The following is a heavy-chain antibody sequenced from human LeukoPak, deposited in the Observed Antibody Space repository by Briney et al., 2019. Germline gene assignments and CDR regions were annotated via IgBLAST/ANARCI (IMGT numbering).Heavy chain of an antibody. CDR1: GDSVSSNSVA. V-gene: IGHV6-1*01. D-gene: IGHD6-13*01. CDR2: TYYRSKGYN. Sequence: SQTLSLTCVISGDSVSSNSVAWSWIRQSPSRGLEWLGRTYYRSKGYNDYAVSVKSRITINPDTSKNQFSLQLNSVTPEDTAVYYCARAMGLAAAGHRAFDFWGQGTLVTVSS. CDR3: ARAMGLAAAGHRAFDF. J-gene: IGHJ4*02.